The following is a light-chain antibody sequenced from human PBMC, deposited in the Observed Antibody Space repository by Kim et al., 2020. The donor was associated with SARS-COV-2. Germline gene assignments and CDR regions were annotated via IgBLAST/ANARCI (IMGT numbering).Light chain of an antibody. Sequence: VSPGERATLSCRASQTVSFNLAWYQQKPGQAPRLLIYGASTRAAGIPARFSGSGSGTEFTLSVSSLQSEDFAVYYCQQYKNWPQTFGQGTKVEIK. CDR1: QTVSFN. CDR3: QQYKNWPQT. CDR2: GAS. J-gene: IGKJ1*01. V-gene: IGKV3-15*01.